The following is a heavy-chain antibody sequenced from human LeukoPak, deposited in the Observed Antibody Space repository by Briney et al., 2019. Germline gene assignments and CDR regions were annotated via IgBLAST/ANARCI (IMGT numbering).Heavy chain of an antibody. CDR2: IRYDGSNK. J-gene: IGHJ6*02. CDR1: GFTFSSYG. V-gene: IGHV3-30*02. Sequence: GGSLRLSCAASGFTFSSYGMHWVRQAPGKGLEWVAFIRYDGSNKYYADSVKGRFTISRDNSKNTLYLQMNSLRAEDTAVYYCAKDEWVAAAGTALTWYYYGMDVWGQGITVTVS. D-gene: IGHD6-13*01. CDR3: AKDEWVAAAGTALTWYYYGMDV.